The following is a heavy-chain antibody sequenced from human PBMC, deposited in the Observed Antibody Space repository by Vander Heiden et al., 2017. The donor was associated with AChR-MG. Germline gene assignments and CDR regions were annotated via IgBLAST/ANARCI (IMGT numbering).Heavy chain of an antibody. V-gene: IGHV3-74*01. CDR1: GFTFRDHW. J-gene: IGHJ4*02. Sequence: EVQLAESGGGLLQPGGSLRLSCAASGFTFRDHWMHWVRRAPGKGLVWISYLNNDGGHTIYADSVKGRFTISRDNAKNTLYLQMNSLRVEDTAVYYCARGGDGAVDYWGQGTQVTVSS. CDR3: ARGGDGAVDY. D-gene: IGHD2-21*02. CDR2: LNNDGGHT.